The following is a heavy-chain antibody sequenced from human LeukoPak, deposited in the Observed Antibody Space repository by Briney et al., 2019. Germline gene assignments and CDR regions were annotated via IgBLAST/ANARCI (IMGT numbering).Heavy chain of an antibody. V-gene: IGHV3-23*01. CDR3: AKDRWEGSLWSAESEGYFDY. CDR2: ITGSGGDT. CDR1: GFTFSGYA. D-gene: IGHD3-10*01. Sequence: GGSLRLSCVASGFTFSGYAMSWVRQAPGEGLEWVSSITGSGGDTYYADSVKGRFAISRDNSKNTLYLQMNSLRPEDTAVYFCAKDRWEGSLWSAESEGYFDYWGQGTLVSVSS. J-gene: IGHJ4*02.